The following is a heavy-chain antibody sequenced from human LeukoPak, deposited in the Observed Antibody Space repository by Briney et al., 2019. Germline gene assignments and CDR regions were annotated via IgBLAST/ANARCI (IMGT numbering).Heavy chain of an antibody. CDR1: GFTFDDYT. D-gene: IGHD3-10*01. CDR3: AKRLWFGELDWFDP. Sequence: PGGSLRLSCAASGFTFDDYTMHWVRQPPGKGLGWVSLISWDGGSTYYADSVKGRFTISRDNSKNTLYLQMNSLRAEDTAVYYCAKRLWFGELDWFDPWGQGTLVTVSS. CDR2: ISWDGGST. V-gene: IGHV3-43*01. J-gene: IGHJ5*02.